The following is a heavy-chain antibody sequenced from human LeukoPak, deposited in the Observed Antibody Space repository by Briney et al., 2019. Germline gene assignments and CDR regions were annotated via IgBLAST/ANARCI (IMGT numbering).Heavy chain of an antibody. CDR1: GFTFSSYS. CDR2: ISSSSSYI. J-gene: IGHJ3*02. Sequence: GGSLRLSCAASGFTFSSYSMNWVGQAPGKGLEWVSSISSSSSYIYYADSVKGRFTISRDNAKNSLYLQMNSLRAEDTAVNYCAREAYYDFWSGYSAQDAFDIWGQGTMVTVSS. V-gene: IGHV3-21*01. CDR3: AREAYYDFWSGYSAQDAFDI. D-gene: IGHD3-3*01.